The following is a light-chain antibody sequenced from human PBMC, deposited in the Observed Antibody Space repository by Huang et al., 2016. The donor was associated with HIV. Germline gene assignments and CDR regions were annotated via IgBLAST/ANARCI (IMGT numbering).Light chain of an antibody. J-gene: IGKJ1*01. CDR3: HQYNNWPPWT. CDR2: GAA. CDR1: QSVSSN. V-gene: IGKV3-15*01. Sequence: EIVMTQSPATLSVSPGERATLSCRASQSVSSNLAWYQQKPGQAPRILLYGAATRATGIPARFSGSGSGTEFTLTISSLQSEDFAVYYCHQYNNWPPWTFGQGTKVEIK.